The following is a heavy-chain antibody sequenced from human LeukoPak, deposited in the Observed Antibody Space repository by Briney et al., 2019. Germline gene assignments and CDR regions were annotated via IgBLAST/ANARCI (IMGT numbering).Heavy chain of an antibody. CDR3: ARDQEGFDY. Sequence: ASVKVSCKASGYTFTGYYIHWVRQAPGQGLEWMGMIYPRDGSTSYAQKFQGRVTVTRDTSTSTVHMELSGLRSEDTAVYYRARDQEGFDYWGQGTLVTVSS. V-gene: IGHV1-46*01. CDR1: GYTFTGYY. CDR2: IYPRDGST. J-gene: IGHJ4*02.